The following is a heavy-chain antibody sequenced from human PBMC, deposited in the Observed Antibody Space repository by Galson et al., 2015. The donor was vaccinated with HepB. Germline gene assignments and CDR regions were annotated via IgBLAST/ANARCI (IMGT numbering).Heavy chain of an antibody. V-gene: IGHV3-30-3*01. CDR3: ARSQTWTGGAFDF. J-gene: IGHJ4*02. D-gene: IGHD3/OR15-3a*01. CDR1: GFIFSSYP. Sequence: SLRLSCAASGFIFSSYPMHWVRQAPGKGLEWVALVSYDGHNEYYADSVKGRFTISRDNSNNTMYLQMNRLKTEDTAVYYCARSQTWTGGAFDFWVQGTLVTVSS. CDR2: VSYDGHNE.